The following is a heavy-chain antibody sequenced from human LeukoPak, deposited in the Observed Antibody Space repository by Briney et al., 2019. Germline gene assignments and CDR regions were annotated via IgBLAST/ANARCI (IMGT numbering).Heavy chain of an antibody. CDR1: GGSFSGYY. J-gene: IGHJ6*03. CDR3: ARSSEGRYYYDSSGFSYYYYYMDV. V-gene: IGHV4-34*01. D-gene: IGHD3-22*01. Sequence: SETLSLTCAVYGGSFSGYYWSWIRQPPGKGLEWIGEINHSGSTNYNPSLKSRVAISVDTSKNQFSLKLSSVTAADTAVYYCARSSEGRYYYDSSGFSYYYYYMDVWGKGTTVTISS. CDR2: INHSGST.